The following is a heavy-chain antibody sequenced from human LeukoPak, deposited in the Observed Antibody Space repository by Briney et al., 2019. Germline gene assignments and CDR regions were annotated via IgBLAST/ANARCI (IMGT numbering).Heavy chain of an antibody. Sequence: GSLRLSCEASGFTFNSYGMSWVRQPPGKGLEWIGEIFHSESTNYNPSLQSRLTISLDKSQNQFPLRLTSMTAADTAVYYCAREIFGARAFEYWGQGILVTVSS. CDR2: IFHSEST. D-gene: IGHD3-3*01. CDR1: GFTFNSYGM. V-gene: IGHV4-4*02. CDR3: AREIFGARAFEY. J-gene: IGHJ4*02.